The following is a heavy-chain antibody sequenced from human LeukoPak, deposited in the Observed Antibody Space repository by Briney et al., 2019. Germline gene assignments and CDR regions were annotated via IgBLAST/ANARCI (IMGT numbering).Heavy chain of an antibody. D-gene: IGHD3-22*01. V-gene: IGHV4-38-2*01. Sequence: SETLSLTCAVSGYSISSGYCWGWIRQPPGKGLEWIGSIYHSGSTYYNPSLKSRVTISVDTSKNQFSLKLSSVTAADTAVYYCARNYYDSSDYWGQGTLVTVSS. CDR2: IYHSGST. CDR1: GYSISSGYC. CDR3: ARNYYDSSDY. J-gene: IGHJ4*02.